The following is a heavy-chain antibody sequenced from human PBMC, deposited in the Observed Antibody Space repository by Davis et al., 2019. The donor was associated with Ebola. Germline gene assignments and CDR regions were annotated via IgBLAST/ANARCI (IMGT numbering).Heavy chain of an antibody. CDR3: ARGRSYDILTGYYDDAFDI. D-gene: IGHD3-9*01. Sequence: MPSETLSLTCSVSGVSVSSFYWSWIRQPPGKGLEFIAYFYSTGRTNYNPSLKSRVTVSVDTSKNQFSLNLSSVSAADTAVYYCARGRSYDILTGYYDDAFDIWGQGTMVTVSS. J-gene: IGHJ3*02. CDR2: FYSTGRT. V-gene: IGHV4-59*02. CDR1: GVSVSSFY.